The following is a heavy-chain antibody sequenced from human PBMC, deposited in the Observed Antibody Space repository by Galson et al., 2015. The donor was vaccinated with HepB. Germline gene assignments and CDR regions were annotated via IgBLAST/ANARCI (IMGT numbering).Heavy chain of an antibody. Sequence: TLSLTCAVSGGSISSGGYSWSWIRQPPGKGLEWIGYIYYSGSTYYNPSLKSRVTISVDTSKNQSSLKLSSVTAADTAVYYCARNVFLDYWGQGTLVTVSS. CDR3: ARNVFLDY. CDR2: IYYSGST. V-gene: IGHV4-30-4*07. J-gene: IGHJ4*02. D-gene: IGHD2-21*01. CDR1: GGSISSGGYS.